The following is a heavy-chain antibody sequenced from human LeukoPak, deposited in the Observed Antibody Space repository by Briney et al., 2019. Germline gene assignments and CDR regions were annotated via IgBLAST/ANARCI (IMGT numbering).Heavy chain of an antibody. CDR3: ATDRDSGSPRFDY. J-gene: IGHJ4*02. D-gene: IGHD3-10*01. CDR1: GITLSNYG. Sequence: GGSLRLSCAVSGITLSNYGMSWVRQAPGKGLEWVAGISDSGGRTNYADSVKGRFTISRDNPKNTLYLQMNSLRAEDTAVYYCATDRDSGSPRFDYWGQGTLVTVSS. CDR2: ISDSGGRT. V-gene: IGHV3-23*01.